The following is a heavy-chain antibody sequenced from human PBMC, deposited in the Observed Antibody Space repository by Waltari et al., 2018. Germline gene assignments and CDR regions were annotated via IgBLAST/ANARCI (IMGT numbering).Heavy chain of an antibody. D-gene: IGHD1-26*01. CDR1: GGSFSGYY. V-gene: IGHV4-34*01. CDR3: ARRWELLRPFDY. CDR2: INHSGST. J-gene: IGHJ4*02. Sequence: QVQLQQWGAGLLKPSATLSLTCAVYGGSFSGYYWSWTRQPPGKGLAWIGEINHSGSTNYNPSLKSRVTISVDTSKNQFSLKLSSVTAADTAVYYCARRWELLRPFDYWGQGTLVTVSS.